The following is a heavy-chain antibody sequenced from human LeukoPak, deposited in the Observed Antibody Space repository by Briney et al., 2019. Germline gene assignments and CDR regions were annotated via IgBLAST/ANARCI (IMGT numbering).Heavy chain of an antibody. CDR3: ARAFVPAAIRLDY. J-gene: IGHJ4*01. D-gene: IGHD2-2*02. Sequence: SVKVSCKASGGTFSSYAISWVRQAPGQGLEWMGGIIPIFGTANYAQKFQGRVTITADESTSTAYMELSSLRSEDTAVYYCARAFVPAAIRLDYWGQGTLVTVSS. CDR1: GGTFSSYA. CDR2: IIPIFGTA. V-gene: IGHV1-69*01.